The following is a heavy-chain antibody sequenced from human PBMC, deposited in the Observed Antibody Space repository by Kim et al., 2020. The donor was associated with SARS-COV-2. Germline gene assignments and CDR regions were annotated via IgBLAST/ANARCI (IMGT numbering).Heavy chain of an antibody. D-gene: IGHD6-13*01. CDR1: GGSFSGYY. J-gene: IGHJ5*02. CDR3: ARGHWMYSSSWYGSQAPFDP. Sequence: SETLSLTCAVYGGSFSGYYWSWIRQPPGKGLEWIGEINHSGSTNYNPSLKSRVTISVDTSKNQFSLKLSSVTAADTAVYYCARGHWMYSSSWYGSQAPFDPWGQGTLVTVSS. V-gene: IGHV4-34*01. CDR2: INHSGST.